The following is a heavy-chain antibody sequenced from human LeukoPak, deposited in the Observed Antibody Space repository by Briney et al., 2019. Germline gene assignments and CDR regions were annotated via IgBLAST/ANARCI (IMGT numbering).Heavy chain of an antibody. J-gene: IGHJ4*02. D-gene: IGHD6-19*01. CDR2: IFHTGST. CDR1: GASIIGPKW. CDR3: ATSSGWYRYDS. V-gene: IGHV4-4*02. Sequence: SGTLSLTCTASGASIIGPKWWNWVRLSPGKGMEWIGEIFHTGSTHYNPSLKSRVTISVDTSKNQFSLILTSVTDTDTAVYYCATSSGWYRYDSWGQGTLVTVSS.